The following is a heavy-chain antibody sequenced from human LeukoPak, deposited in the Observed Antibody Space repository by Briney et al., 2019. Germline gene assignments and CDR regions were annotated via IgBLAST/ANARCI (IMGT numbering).Heavy chain of an antibody. J-gene: IGHJ4*02. V-gene: IGHV4-59*08. CDR2: IYYTGST. D-gene: IGHD3-22*01. CDR1: GGSISSYC. Sequence: SETLSLTCTVSGGSISSYCWSWIRQPPGKGLEWIGYIYYTGSTNYNPSLKSRVTISLDTSKTQFSLKLSSVTAADTAVYYCARGGSAYYFDSSGPTDYWGQGTLVTVSS. CDR3: ARGGSAYYFDSSGPTDY.